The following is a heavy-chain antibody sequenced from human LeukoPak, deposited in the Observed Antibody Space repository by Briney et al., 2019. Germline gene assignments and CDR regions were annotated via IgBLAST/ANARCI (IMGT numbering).Heavy chain of an antibody. D-gene: IGHD3-22*01. CDR1: GFTFSSYA. CDR2: ISYDGSNK. J-gene: IGHJ4*02. CDR3: AKDLPNYYDSGGHYTPIFDY. Sequence: GGSLRLSCAASGFTFSSYAMHWVRQAPGKGLEWVAVISYDGSNKYYADSVKGRFTISRDNSKNTLYLQMNSLRAEDTALYYCAKDLPNYYDSGGHYTPIFDYWGQGSLVTVSS. V-gene: IGHV3-30*04.